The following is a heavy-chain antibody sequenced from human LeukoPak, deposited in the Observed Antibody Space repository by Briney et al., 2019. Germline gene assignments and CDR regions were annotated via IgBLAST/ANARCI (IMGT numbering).Heavy chain of an antibody. D-gene: IGHD5-12*01. V-gene: IGHV3-48*03. CDR2: ISSSGSTI. J-gene: IGHJ5*02. CDR3: ARGYSGYERGRWFDP. CDR1: GFTFSSYE. Sequence: QPGGSLRLSCAASGFTFSSYEMNWVRQAPGKGLEWVSYISSSGSTIYYADSVKGRFTISRDNAKNSLYLQMNSLRAEDTAVYYCARGYSGYERGRWFDPWGQGTLVTVSS.